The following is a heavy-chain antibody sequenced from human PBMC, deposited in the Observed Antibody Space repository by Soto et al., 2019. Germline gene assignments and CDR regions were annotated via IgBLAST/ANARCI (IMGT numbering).Heavy chain of an antibody. CDR3: ARTLAKTTTGDEMRYRSRHS. D-gene: IGHD5-12*01. Sequence: KGLEWVANIKPDGSETYYVDSVKGRFTISRDDTKNSLYLQMNSLRADDTALYYCARTLAKTTTGDEMRYRSRHSCCHAPLITAS. J-gene: IGHJ5*01. CDR2: IKPDGSET. V-gene: IGHV3-7*01.